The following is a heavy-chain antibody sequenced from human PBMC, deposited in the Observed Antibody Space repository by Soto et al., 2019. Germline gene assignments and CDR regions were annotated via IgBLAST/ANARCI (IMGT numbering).Heavy chain of an antibody. CDR2: ISYDGSNK. CDR1: GFTFSSYG. V-gene: IGHV3-30*18. CDR3: AKDHLADIVVVVAATHPSVRHTAAY. J-gene: IGHJ4*02. Sequence: GGSLRLSCAASGFTFSSYGMHWVRQAPGKGLEWVAVISYDGSNKYYADSVKGRFTISRDNSKNTLYLQMNSLRAEDTAVYYCAKDHLADIVVVVAATHPSVRHTAAYWGQGTLVTVSS. D-gene: IGHD2-15*01.